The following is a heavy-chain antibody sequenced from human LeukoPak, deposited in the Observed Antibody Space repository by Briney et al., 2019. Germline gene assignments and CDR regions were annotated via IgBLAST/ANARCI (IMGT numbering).Heavy chain of an antibody. J-gene: IGHJ4*02. V-gene: IGHV4-59*12. D-gene: IGHD2-21*01. CDR1: GGSISRYY. CDR2: ISYTGST. CDR3: ARGGGGSFDY. Sequence: SETLSLTCTVSGGSISRYYWSWIRQHPGNGLEWIGYISYTGSTTYNSSLKSRVTIPLDTSQNQLSLKLSSVTAADTAVYYCARGGGGSFDYWGQGTLVTVSS.